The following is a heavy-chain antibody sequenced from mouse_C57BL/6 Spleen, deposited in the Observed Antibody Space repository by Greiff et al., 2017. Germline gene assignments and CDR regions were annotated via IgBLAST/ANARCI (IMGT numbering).Heavy chain of an antibody. CDR3: ARRGYYYGSSPSYYYAMDY. Sequence: QVQLQQSGPGLVQPSQSLSITCTVSGFSLTSYGVHWVRQSPGKGLEWLGVIWSGGSTDYNAAFISRLSISKDNSKSQVFFKMNSLQADDTAIYYCARRGYYYGSSPSYYYAMDYWGQGTSVTVSS. CDR1: GFSLTSYG. J-gene: IGHJ4*01. D-gene: IGHD1-1*01. V-gene: IGHV2-2*01. CDR2: IWSGGST.